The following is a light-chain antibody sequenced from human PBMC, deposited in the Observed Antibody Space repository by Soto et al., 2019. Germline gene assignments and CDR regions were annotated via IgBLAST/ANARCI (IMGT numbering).Light chain of an antibody. CDR2: EVS. CDR3: SSYTSSNTFMI. V-gene: IGLV2-14*01. Sequence: QSALTQPASVSGSPGQSITISCTGTSSDIGGYNYVSWYQQHPGKAPKVMIYEVSNWPSGVSNRFSGSKSANTASLTISGLQAEDEADYYCSSYTSSNTFMIYGGGTKLTVL. CDR1: SSDIGGYNY. J-gene: IGLJ2*01.